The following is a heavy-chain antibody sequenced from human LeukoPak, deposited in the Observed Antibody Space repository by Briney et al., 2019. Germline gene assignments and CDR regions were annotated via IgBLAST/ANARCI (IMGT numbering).Heavy chain of an antibody. D-gene: IGHD6-13*01. CDR2: INHSVST. CDR1: GVSFSGYY. CDR3: ARGRPRGRYSSSFSVNY. Sequence: KSSETLSLTCAVYGVSFSGYYLSWIRQPPGKGLEWIWEINHSVSTNYNPSLKSRVTISVYTSKNQFSRKMSSVTAADTAVYYCARGRPRGRYSSSFSVNYWGQGTLVTVSS. V-gene: IGHV4-34*01. J-gene: IGHJ4*02.